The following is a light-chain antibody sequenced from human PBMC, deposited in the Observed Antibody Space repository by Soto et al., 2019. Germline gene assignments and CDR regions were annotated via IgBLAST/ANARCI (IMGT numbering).Light chain of an antibody. J-gene: IGKJ5*01. Sequence: EIVLTQSPGTLSSSPGERATLSCRASQSVSSSYLAWYQQKPGQAPRLLIYGASSRATGIPDRFSGSGSATDFTLTISRLEPEDFAVYYCQQYGSSPPITFGQGTRLEIK. V-gene: IGKV3-20*01. CDR1: QSVSSSY. CDR3: QQYGSSPPIT. CDR2: GAS.